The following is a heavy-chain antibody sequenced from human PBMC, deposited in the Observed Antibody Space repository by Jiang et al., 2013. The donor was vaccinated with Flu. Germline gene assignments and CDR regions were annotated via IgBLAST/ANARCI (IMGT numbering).Heavy chain of an antibody. Sequence: VQLLESGGDVVQPGRSLRLSCAASGFTFSSYGMHWVRQAPGKGLEWVAVIWYDGSNKYYADSVKGRFTISRDNSKNTLYLQMNSLRAEDTAVYYCARDSRIAVAGTVDYWGQGTLVTVSS. CDR1: GFTFSSYG. CDR2: IWYDGSNK. D-gene: IGHD6-19*01. V-gene: IGHV3-33*01. CDR3: ARDSRIAVAGTVDY. J-gene: IGHJ4*02.